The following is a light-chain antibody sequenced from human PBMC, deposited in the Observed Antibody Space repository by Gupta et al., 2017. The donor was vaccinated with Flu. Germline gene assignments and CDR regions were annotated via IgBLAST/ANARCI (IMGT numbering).Light chain of an antibody. CDR3: QQYGSSPWT. V-gene: IGKV3-20*01. J-gene: IGKJ1*01. Sequence: EIVLTQSPFTLSLSPGERATLSCRASQSVSSSYLAWYQQKPGQAPRLLIYGASSRATGIPDRFSGSGSGTDFTLTISRLEPEDFAVYYCQQYGSSPWTFGQGTKVEIK. CDR2: GAS. CDR1: QSVSSSY.